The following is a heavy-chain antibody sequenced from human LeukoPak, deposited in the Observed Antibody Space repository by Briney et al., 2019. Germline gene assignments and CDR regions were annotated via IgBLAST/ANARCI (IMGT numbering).Heavy chain of an antibody. CDR3: AKDDSRGSGSSGWFDP. CDR2: ISGSGGST. CDR1: GFTFSGYW. V-gene: IGHV3-23*01. D-gene: IGHD3-10*01. J-gene: IGHJ5*02. Sequence: GGSLRLSCAASGFTFSGYWMHWVRQAPGKGLEWVSAISGSGGSTYYADSVKGRFTISRDNSKNTLYLQVNSLRAEDTAIYYCAKDDSRGSGSSGWFDPWGQGTLVTVSS.